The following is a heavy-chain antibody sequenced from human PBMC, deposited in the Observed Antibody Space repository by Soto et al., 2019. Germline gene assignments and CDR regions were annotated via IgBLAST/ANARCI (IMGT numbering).Heavy chain of an antibody. J-gene: IGHJ6*02. CDR3: VLNWEPVLRFLEWLPPAADV. CDR1: GGSISSSNW. Sequence: QVQLQESGPGLVKPSGTLSLTCAVSGGSISSSNWWSWVRQPPGKGLEWIGEIYHSGSTNYNPSLKSRVTISVDKSKNQFSLKLSSVTAADTAVYYCVLNWEPVLRFLEWLPPAADVWGQGTTVTVSS. V-gene: IGHV4-4*02. CDR2: IYHSGST. D-gene: IGHD3-3*01.